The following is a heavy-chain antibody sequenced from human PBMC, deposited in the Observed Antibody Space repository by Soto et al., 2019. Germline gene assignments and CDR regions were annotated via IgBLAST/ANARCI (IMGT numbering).Heavy chain of an antibody. CDR2: TSYDGSNK. J-gene: IGHJ4*02. CDR1: GFTFSSYA. V-gene: IGHV3-30*04. CDR3: AREGSRTSYSGQEPYFDY. D-gene: IGHD2-2*01. Sequence: PGGSLRLSCAASGFTFSSYAMHWVRQAPGKGLEWVAVTSYDGSNKYYGDSVKGRFTISRDNSKNTLYVQMNSLRAEDTAVYYCAREGSRTSYSGQEPYFDYWGQGSLVTVSS.